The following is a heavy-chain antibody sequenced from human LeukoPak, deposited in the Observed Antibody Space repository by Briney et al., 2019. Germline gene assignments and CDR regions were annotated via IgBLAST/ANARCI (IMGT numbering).Heavy chain of an antibody. CDR1: GDSISSGAYS. J-gene: IGHJ5*02. CDR2: IFHTGST. V-gene: IGHV4-30-2*01. Sequence: SQTLSLTCAVSGDSISSGAYSWSWLRQPPGKGLEWIGYIFHTGSTFYNPSLKSRLTISVDNSKNQFSLRLSSVTAADTAVYYCARELWFANAPGSWLDPWGQGTLVTVSS. CDR3: ARELWFANAPGSWLDP. D-gene: IGHD3-10*01.